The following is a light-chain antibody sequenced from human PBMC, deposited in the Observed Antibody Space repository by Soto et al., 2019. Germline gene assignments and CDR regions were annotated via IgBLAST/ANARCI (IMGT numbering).Light chain of an antibody. V-gene: IGLV2-14*03. CDR3: SSYTTSSTVV. Sequence: QSVLTQPASVFGSPGQSITISCTGTSSDVGGYNFVSWYQQHPGKAPKLMIYEVSSRPSGVSNRFSGSKSGNTASLTISGLQPEDEADYYCSSYTTSSTVVFGTGPKVTVL. CDR2: EVS. J-gene: IGLJ1*01. CDR1: SSDVGGYNF.